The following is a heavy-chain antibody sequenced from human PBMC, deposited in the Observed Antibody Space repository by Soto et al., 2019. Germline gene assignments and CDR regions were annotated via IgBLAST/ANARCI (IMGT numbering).Heavy chain of an antibody. CDR1: GGSFSGYY. CDR3: ARDAGGGAGLAVASYYFDY. Sequence: SETLSLTCAVYGGSFSGYYWSWIRQPPGKGLEWIGEINHSGSTNYNPSLKSRVTISVDTSKNQFSLKLSSVTAADTAVYYCARDAGGGAGLAVASYYFDYWGQGTLVTVSS. CDR2: INHSGST. J-gene: IGHJ4*02. V-gene: IGHV4-34*01. D-gene: IGHD6-19*01.